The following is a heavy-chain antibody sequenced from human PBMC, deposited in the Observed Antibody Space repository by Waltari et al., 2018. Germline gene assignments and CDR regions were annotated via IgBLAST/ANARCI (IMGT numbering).Heavy chain of an antibody. CDR1: GGSFSGYY. CDR3: ARVLAARPPFGFQH. D-gene: IGHD6-6*01. J-gene: IGHJ1*01. Sequence: QVQLQQWGAGLLKPSETLSLTCAVYGGSFSGYYWSWIRQPPGKGLEWIGEINHSGSTNYNPSLKSRVTISVDTSKNQFSLKLSSVTAADTAVYYCARVLAARPPFGFQHWGQGTLVTVSS. V-gene: IGHV4-34*01. CDR2: INHSGST.